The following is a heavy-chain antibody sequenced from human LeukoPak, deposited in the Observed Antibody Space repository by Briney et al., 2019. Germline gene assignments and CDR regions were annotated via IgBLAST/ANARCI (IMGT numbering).Heavy chain of an antibody. CDR2: IYSGGST. CDR1: GFTFSSYA. Sequence: GGSLRLSCAASGFTFSSYAMSWVRQAPGKGLEWVSVIYSGGSTYYADSVKGRFTISRDNSKNTLYLQMNSLRAEDTAVYYCARDPPIVVVPAATFDYWGQGTLVTVSS. CDR3: ARDPPIVVVPAATFDY. D-gene: IGHD2-2*01. V-gene: IGHV3-53*01. J-gene: IGHJ4*02.